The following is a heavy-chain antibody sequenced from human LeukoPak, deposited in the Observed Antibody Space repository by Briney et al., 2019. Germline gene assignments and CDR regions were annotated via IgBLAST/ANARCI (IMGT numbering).Heavy chain of an antibody. CDR3: ARVFGVAGRNDAFDI. Sequence: ASVKVSCKASGYTFTSYDINWVRQATGQGLEWMGWMNPNSGNTGYAQKFQGRVTITRNTSISTAYMELSSLRSEDTAVYYCARVFGVAGRNDAFDIWGQGTMVTVSS. D-gene: IGHD6-19*01. V-gene: IGHV1-8*03. CDR1: GYTFTSYD. CDR2: MNPNSGNT. J-gene: IGHJ3*02.